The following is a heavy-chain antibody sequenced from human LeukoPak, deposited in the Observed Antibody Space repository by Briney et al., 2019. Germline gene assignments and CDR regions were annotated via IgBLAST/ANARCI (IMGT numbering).Heavy chain of an antibody. CDR1: GGTFISYA. J-gene: IGHJ6*02. CDR3: ARDYGDDSYYYYGMDV. CDR2: ISAYNGNT. V-gene: IGHV1-18*01. Sequence: GASVKVSCKASGGTFISYAISWVRQAPGQGLEWMGWISAYNGNTNYAQKLQGRVTMTTDTSTSTAYMELRSRRSDDTAVYYCARDYGDDSYYYYGMDVWGQGTTVTVSS. D-gene: IGHD4-17*01.